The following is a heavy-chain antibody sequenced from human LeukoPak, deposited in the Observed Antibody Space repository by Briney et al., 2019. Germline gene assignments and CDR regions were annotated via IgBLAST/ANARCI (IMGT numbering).Heavy chain of an antibody. V-gene: IGHV1-8*01. CDR2: MNPETGGS. J-gene: IGHJ4*02. D-gene: IGHD1-14*01. CDR3: ASFHRHRLPKSDY. CDR1: GYIFIDYD. Sequence: ASVRVSCKTSGYIFIDYDINWVRQAPGQGLEWMGWMNPETGGSGYSHHFQGRITMTRDTSITTAYMELSSLTSEDTAVYYCASFHRHRLPKSDYWGQGTLVTVSS.